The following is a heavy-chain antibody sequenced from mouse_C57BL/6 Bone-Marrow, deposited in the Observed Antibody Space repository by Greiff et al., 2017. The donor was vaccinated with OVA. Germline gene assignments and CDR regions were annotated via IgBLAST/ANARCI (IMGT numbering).Heavy chain of an antibody. CDR3: ACYAMDY. V-gene: IGHV14-3*01. J-gene: IGHJ4*01. Sequence: VQLQQSVAELVRPGASVKLSCTASGFTIKNTYMHWVKQRPEQGLEWIGRIDPANGNTKYAPKFQGKATITADTSSNTAYLQLSSLTSEDTAIYYCACYAMDYWGQGTSVTVSS. CDR2: IDPANGNT. CDR1: GFTIKNTY.